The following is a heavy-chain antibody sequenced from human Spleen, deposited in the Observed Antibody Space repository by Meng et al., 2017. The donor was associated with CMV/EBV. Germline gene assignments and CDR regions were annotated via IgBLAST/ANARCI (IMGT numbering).Heavy chain of an antibody. J-gene: IGHJ4*02. CDR3: ARSRPRGNYDDYFADFDN. V-gene: IGHV4-39*07. Sequence: SETLSLTCTVSGGSISSASYYWGWIRQTPGKGLEWIGSIYYSGSTYYNPSLKSRVTISLDTSQNQFSLKLTSVTAADTAVYFCARSRPRGNYDDYFADFDNWGQGTLVTVSS. CDR2: IYYSGST. D-gene: IGHD4-17*01. CDR1: GGSISSASYY.